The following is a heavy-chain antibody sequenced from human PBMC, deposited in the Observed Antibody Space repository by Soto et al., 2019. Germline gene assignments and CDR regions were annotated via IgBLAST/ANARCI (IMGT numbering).Heavy chain of an antibody. CDR2: IYYTGST. CDR1: GGSISSNS. V-gene: IGHV4-59*01. CDR3: ARSYPNTIFGVVPSRGLDV. Sequence: TSETLSLTCIVSGGSISSNSWSCIRQPPGQGLEWIGYIYYTGSTNFNPSLKNRVIISVDTYKNQSSLKLSSVTAADTAVYYCARSYPNTIFGVVPSRGLDVWGQGTTVTVSS. J-gene: IGHJ6*02. D-gene: IGHD3-3*01.